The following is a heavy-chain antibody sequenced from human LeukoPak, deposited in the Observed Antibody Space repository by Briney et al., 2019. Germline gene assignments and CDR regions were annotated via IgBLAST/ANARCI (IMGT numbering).Heavy chain of an antibody. CDR1: GFTFSSYS. V-gene: IGHV3-48*01. J-gene: IGHJ4*02. CDR3: ARDFGYSGYDFGY. Sequence: PGGSLRLSCAAAGFTFSSYSMNWVRQAPGKGLEGVSYISSSSSTIYYADSVKGRFTISRDNAKNSLYLQMNSLRAEDTAVYYCARDFGYSGYDFGYWGQGTLVTVSS. CDR2: ISSSSSTI. D-gene: IGHD5-12*01.